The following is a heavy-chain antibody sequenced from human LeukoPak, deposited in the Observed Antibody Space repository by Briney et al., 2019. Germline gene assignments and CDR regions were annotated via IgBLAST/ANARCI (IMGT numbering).Heavy chain of an antibody. V-gene: IGHV3-21*01. CDR1: GFTFSIYG. CDR3: ARDASALY. Sequence: PGGSLRLSCAASGFTFSIYGLGWVRQAPGKGLEWVSSISDNGGNTYYADSAKGRFTISRDNARDSLYLQMNSLRDDDTSVYFCARDASALYWGRGTLVTVSS. CDR2: ISDNGGNT. D-gene: IGHD6-19*01. J-gene: IGHJ4*02.